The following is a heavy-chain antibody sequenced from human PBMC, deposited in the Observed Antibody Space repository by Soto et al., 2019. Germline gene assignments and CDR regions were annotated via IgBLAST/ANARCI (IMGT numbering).Heavy chain of an antibody. CDR2: IDPSDSYT. CDR1: GYSFTSFW. CDR3: ARVGDYYGSGSYYTHYYYYYYGMDV. V-gene: IGHV5-10-1*01. D-gene: IGHD3-10*01. Sequence: GESLKISCKGSGYSFTSFWISWVRQMPGKGLEWMGRIDPSDSYTNYSPSFQGHVTISADKSISTAYLQWSSLKASDTAMYYCARVGDYYGSGSYYTHYYYYYYGMDVWGQGTTVTVSS. J-gene: IGHJ6*02.